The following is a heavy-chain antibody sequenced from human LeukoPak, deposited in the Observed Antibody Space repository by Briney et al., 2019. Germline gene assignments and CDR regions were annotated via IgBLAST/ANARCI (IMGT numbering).Heavy chain of an antibody. D-gene: IGHD3-22*01. J-gene: IGHJ4*02. CDR3: ARETTSSGHDY. Sequence: PSETLSLTCTVSGRSVSSGSYYWSWIRQPPGKGLEWIGYIYYSGRTYYNPSLKSRVSISLDTSKNQFSLKMSSVTAADTAVYYCARETTSSGHDYWGQGTLVTVSS. CDR1: GRSVSSGSYY. V-gene: IGHV4-30-4*08. CDR2: IYYSGRT.